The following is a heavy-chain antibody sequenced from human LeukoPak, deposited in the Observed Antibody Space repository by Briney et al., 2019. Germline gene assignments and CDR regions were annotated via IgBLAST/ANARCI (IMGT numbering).Heavy chain of an antibody. J-gene: IGHJ3*02. CDR3: ARGVDNYGDYGAFDI. D-gene: IGHD4-17*01. V-gene: IGHV3-30-3*01. CDR2: ISYDGSNK. Sequence: GRSLRLSCAASGFTFSSYAMHWVRQAPGKGLEWVAVISYDGSNKYYADSVKGRFTISRDNSKNTLYLQMNSLRAEDTAVYYCARGVDNYGDYGAFDIWGQGTMVTVSS. CDR1: GFTFSSYA.